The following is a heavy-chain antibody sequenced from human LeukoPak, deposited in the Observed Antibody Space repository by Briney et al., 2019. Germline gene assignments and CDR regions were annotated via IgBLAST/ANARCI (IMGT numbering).Heavy chain of an antibody. Sequence: GRSLRLSCAASGCRFNSYGMHWLRQAPGKGLEWLAVIWYDGSDEYYTDSVKGRFIISRDKSKNTLYLQMNSLRAEDTAIYYCARDIRDSSGDCRPMNWFDPWGQGTLVTVSS. D-gene: IGHD2-21*02. J-gene: IGHJ5*02. CDR2: IWYDGSDE. CDR3: ARDIRDSSGDCRPMNWFDP. V-gene: IGHV3-33*01. CDR1: GCRFNSYG.